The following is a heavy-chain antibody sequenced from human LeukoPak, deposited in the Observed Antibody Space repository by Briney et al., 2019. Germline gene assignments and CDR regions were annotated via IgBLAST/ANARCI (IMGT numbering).Heavy chain of an antibody. CDR1: GGSISSSSYY. CDR3: ATTSDIVVVPSKGAFDI. D-gene: IGHD2-2*01. CDR2: IYYSGST. J-gene: IGHJ3*02. Sequence: PSETLSLTCTVSGGSISSSSYYWGWIRQPPGKGLEWIGSIYYSGSTYYNPSLKSRDTISVDTSKNQFSLKLSSVTAADTAVYYCATTSDIVVVPSKGAFDIWGQGTMVTVSS. V-gene: IGHV4-39*01.